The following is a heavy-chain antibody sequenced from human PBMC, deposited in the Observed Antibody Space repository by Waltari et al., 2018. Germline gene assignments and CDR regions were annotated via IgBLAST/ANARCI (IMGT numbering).Heavy chain of an antibody. J-gene: IGHJ4*02. CDR3: AKFSYCSSTSCSRHFDY. CDR1: GFTFSSYA. D-gene: IGHD2-2*01. CDR2: ISGSGGST. V-gene: IGHV3-23*01. Sequence: EVQLLESGGGLVQPGGSRRLSCAASGFTFSSYAMSWVRQAPGKGLEWVSAISGSGGSTYYADSVKGRFTISRDNSKNTLYLQMNSLRAEDTAVYYCAKFSYCSSTSCSRHFDYWGQGTLVTVSS.